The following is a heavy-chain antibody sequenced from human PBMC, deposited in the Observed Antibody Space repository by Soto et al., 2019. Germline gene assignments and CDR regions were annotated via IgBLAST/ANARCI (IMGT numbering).Heavy chain of an antibody. CDR2: ISSSGSTI. V-gene: IGHV3-48*03. J-gene: IGHJ6*02. Sequence: GGSLRLSCAASGFTFSSYEMNWVRQAPGKGLEWVSYISSSGSTIYYADSVKGRFTISRDNAKNSLYLQMNSLRAEDTAVYYCARHYYYYYYGMDVWGQGTTVTVSS. CDR3: ARHYYYYYYGMDV. CDR1: GFTFSSYE.